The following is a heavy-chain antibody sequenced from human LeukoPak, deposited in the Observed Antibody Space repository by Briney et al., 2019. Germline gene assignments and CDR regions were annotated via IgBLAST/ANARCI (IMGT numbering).Heavy chain of an antibody. D-gene: IGHD4-17*01. CDR1: GFTFSSYE. CDR3: ARDHGDYGDY. CDR2: ISSSGSTI. V-gene: IGHV3-48*03. Sequence: GGSLRLSCAASGFTFSSYEMNWVCQAPGKGLEWVSYISSSGSTIYYADSVKGRFTISRDNAKNSLYLQMNSLRAEDTAVYYCARDHGDYGDYWGQGTLVTVSS. J-gene: IGHJ4*02.